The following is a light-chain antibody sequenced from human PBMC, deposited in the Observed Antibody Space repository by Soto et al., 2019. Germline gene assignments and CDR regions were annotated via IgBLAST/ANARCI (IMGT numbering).Light chain of an antibody. CDR1: QSINRW. CDR2: DAS. J-gene: IGKJ2*01. Sequence: DIQMTQSPSTLSASVGDTVTITCRASQSINRWLDWYQQTPGKAPKLLIYDASTLESGVPSRFRGSGSETEFTLTISSLQPDDFATYYCQQYNTYSTFGQGTKLEIK. CDR3: QQYNTYST. V-gene: IGKV1-5*01.